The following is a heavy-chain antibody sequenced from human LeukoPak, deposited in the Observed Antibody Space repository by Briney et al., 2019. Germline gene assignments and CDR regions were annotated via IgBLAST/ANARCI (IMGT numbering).Heavy chain of an antibody. CDR3: ARDSAGITMTHDAFDI. D-gene: IGHD3-22*01. J-gene: IGHJ3*02. CDR2: INPSGGST. CDR1: GYTFTSYY. Sequence: ASVKVSCKASGYTFTSYYMHWVRQAPGQGLEWMGIINPSGGSTSYAQKFQGRVTMTRDTSTSTVYMELSSLRSEDTAVYYCARDSAGITMTHDAFDIWGQGTMVTVSS. V-gene: IGHV1-46*01.